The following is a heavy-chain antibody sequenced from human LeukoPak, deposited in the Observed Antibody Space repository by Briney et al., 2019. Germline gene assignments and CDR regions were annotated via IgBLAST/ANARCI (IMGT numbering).Heavy chain of an antibody. CDR1: GYTFTSYY. Sequence: ASVKVSCKASGYTFTSYYMHWVRQAPGQGLEWMGIINPSGGSTSYAQKFQGRVTMTRDMSTSTVYMELSSLGSEDTAVCYCARETSLATIPYDYWGQGTLVTVSS. CDR2: INPSGGST. D-gene: IGHD5-12*01. J-gene: IGHJ4*02. V-gene: IGHV1-46*01. CDR3: ARETSLATIPYDY.